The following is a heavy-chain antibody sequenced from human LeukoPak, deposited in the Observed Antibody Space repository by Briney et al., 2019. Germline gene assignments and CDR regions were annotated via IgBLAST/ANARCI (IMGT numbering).Heavy chain of an antibody. V-gene: IGHV4-4*09. CDR3: ARGRLVYYYYYMDV. D-gene: IGHD6-19*01. CDR2: IYTSGST. J-gene: IGHJ6*03. Sequence: SETLSLTCTVSGGSISSYYWSWIRQPPGKGLEWIGYIYTSGSTNYNPSLKSRVTISVDTSKNQFSLKLSSVTAADTAVYYCARGRLVYYYYYMDVWGKGTTVTVSS. CDR1: GGSISSYY.